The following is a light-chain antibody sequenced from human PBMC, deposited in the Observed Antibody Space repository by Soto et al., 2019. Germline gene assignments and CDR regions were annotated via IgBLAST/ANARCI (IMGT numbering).Light chain of an antibody. CDR3: AAWDDSLNGWV. Sequence: QSVLTQPPSASGTPGQRVTSSCSGSSSNIGSNTVNWYQQLPGTAPKLLIYSNNQRPSGVPDRFSGSKSASSASLAISGLQSEDEADYYCAAWDDSLNGWVFGGGTKLTVL. J-gene: IGLJ3*02. V-gene: IGLV1-44*01. CDR1: SSNIGSNT. CDR2: SNN.